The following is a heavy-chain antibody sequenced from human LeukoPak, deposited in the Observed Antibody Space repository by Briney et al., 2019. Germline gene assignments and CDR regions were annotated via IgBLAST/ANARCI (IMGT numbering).Heavy chain of an antibody. CDR1: GYSISSGYY. CDR3: ARHAQFRFLEWLLSLNWFDP. CDR2: IYQSGST. J-gene: IGHJ5*02. D-gene: IGHD3-3*01. V-gene: IGHV4-38-2*01. Sequence: SGTLSLTCAVSGYSISSGYYWGWIRQPPGKGLEWIGSIYQSGSTYYNPSLRSRVTISVDASKNQFYLKLSSVTAADTAVYYCARHAQFRFLEWLLSLNWFDPWGQGTLVTVSS.